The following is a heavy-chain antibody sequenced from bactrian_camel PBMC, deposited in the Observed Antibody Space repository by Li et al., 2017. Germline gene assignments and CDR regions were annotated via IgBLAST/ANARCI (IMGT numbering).Heavy chain of an antibody. Sequence: HVQLVESGGGSVKAGGSLKLSCVGSRYINNPCGMGWYRQAPGKKRDLVAQLNSDGTTTYADSVKGRFTISQDNAKSTLYLQLNSLKPEDTAMYYCARGRFVSDCKSDSWCYGPGRGQGTQVTVS. CDR2: LNSDGTT. J-gene: IGHJ4*01. V-gene: IGHV3S53*01. CDR1: RYINNPCG. D-gene: IGHD3*01.